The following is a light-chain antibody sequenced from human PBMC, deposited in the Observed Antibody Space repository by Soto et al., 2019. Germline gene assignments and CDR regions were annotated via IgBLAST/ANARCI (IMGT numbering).Light chain of an antibody. V-gene: IGLV2-23*02. CDR2: EVS. CDR3: CSYAGSSTFGPYV. J-gene: IGLJ1*01. CDR1: SSDVGSYNL. Sequence: QSVLTQPASVSGSPGQSIAISCTGTSSDVGSYNLVSWYQQHPGKAPKLMIYEVSKRPSGVSNRFPGSKSGNTASLTISGLQAEDEADYYCCSYAGSSTFGPYVFGTGTKVTVL.